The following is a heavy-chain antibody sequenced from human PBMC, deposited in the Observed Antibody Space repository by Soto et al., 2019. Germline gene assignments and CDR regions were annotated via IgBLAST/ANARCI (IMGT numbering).Heavy chain of an antibody. CDR2: LNPNRGNA. Sequence: APVKVSCKASGCTFTSYDINWVRQATGQGLEWMAWLNPNRGNAGYAQKFQGRITVTMDASRATAYMELSSLRSEDTAVYFCARARGTITTSDYWGQGTPVTGSS. V-gene: IGHV1-8*01. D-gene: IGHD3-22*01. CDR3: ARARGTITTSDY. CDR1: GCTFTSYD. J-gene: IGHJ4*02.